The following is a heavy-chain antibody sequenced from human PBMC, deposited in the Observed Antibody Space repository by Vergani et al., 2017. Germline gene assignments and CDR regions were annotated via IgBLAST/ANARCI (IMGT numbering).Heavy chain of an antibody. V-gene: IGHV3-NL1*01. Sequence: QVQLVESGGGVVQPGGSLRLSCAASGFTFNSYGMHWVRQAPGKGLEWVSGISGQNFRTHYADSVKGRFTISRDDSKNTVYLQINSLRAEDTAFYYCAGPQGTSAYYYGGFDYWGQGILVTVSS. CDR3: AGPQGTSAYYYGGFDY. J-gene: IGHJ4*02. D-gene: IGHD3-22*01. CDR2: ISGQNFRT. CDR1: GFTFNSYG.